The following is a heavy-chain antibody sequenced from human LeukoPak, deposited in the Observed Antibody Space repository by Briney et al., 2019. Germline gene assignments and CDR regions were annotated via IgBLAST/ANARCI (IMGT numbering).Heavy chain of an antibody. CDR2: ISGSGGST. V-gene: IGHV3-23*01. CDR1: GFTFSSYA. D-gene: IGHD6-13*01. CDR3: ARASIAAAGAPQENYYYYMDV. J-gene: IGHJ6*03. Sequence: GGSLRLSCAASGFTFSSYAMSWVRQAPGKGLEWVSAISGSGGSTYYADSVKGRFTISRDNSKNTLYLQMNSLRSEDTAVYYCARASIAAAGAPQENYYYYMDVWGKGTTVTVSS.